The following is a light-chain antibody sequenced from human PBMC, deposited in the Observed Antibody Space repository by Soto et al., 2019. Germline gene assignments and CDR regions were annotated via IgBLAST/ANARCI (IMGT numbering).Light chain of an antibody. CDR3: QQYNNWIT. Sequence: DIVLTQSPATLSVSPGDRATLSCRASQSVSSNLAWYQQKPGQAPRLLIYGASTRATGIPARFSGSGSGTEFTLTISSLQSEDFAIYYCQQYNNWITFGQGTRLEIK. V-gene: IGKV3-15*01. J-gene: IGKJ5*01. CDR1: QSVSSN. CDR2: GAS.